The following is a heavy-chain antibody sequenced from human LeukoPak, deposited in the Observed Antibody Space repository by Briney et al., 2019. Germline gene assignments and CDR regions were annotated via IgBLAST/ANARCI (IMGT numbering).Heavy chain of an antibody. Sequence: PSETLSLTCTVSGGSISSYYWSWIRQPPGKGLEWIGYIYYSGSTNYNPSLKSRVTISVDTSKNQFSLSLRSVTAADTAVYYCAREVVGATTLYYYYMDVWGKGTTVTVSS. J-gene: IGHJ6*03. CDR1: GGSISSYY. D-gene: IGHD1-26*01. CDR2: IYYSGST. CDR3: AREVVGATTLYYYYMDV. V-gene: IGHV4-59*01.